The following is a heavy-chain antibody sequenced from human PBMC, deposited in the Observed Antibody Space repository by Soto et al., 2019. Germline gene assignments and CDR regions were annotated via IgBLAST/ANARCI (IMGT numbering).Heavy chain of an antibody. D-gene: IGHD3-22*01. J-gene: IGHJ4*02. CDR1: GYTFTSYY. Sequence: ASVKVSCRASGYTFTSYYIHWVRQAPGQGLEWMGWINPITGGTNYAPKFQGRVTMTRDTSITTAYMELSRLRSDDTAVYYCARNYYDSSDRDYLDYWGQGTPVTVSS. CDR3: ARNYYDSSDRDYLDY. V-gene: IGHV1-2*02. CDR2: INPITGGT.